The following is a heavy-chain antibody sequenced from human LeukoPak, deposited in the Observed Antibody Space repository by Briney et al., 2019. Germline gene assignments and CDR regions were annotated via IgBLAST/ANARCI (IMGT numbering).Heavy chain of an antibody. CDR2: ISGRGTST. CDR1: GFTFSSYA. D-gene: IGHD3-9*01. Sequence: GGSLRLSCAASGFTFSSYAMSWVRQAPGKGLEWVSAISGRGTSTYYADSVKGHFTISRDNSKNTLYLQMNSLRAEDTAVYYCARDPVLRYFDWDTQQHAFDIWGQGTMVTVSS. V-gene: IGHV3-23*01. J-gene: IGHJ3*02. CDR3: ARDPVLRYFDWDTQQHAFDI.